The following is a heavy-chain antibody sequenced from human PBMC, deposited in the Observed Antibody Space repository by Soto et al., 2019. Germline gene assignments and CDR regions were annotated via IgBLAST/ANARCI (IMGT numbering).Heavy chain of an antibody. D-gene: IGHD2-2*01. Sequence: SRATLVNPTETLTLTCTFSAFLLSTSGARVGWIRQPPGKALEWLALIYWSDDKRYSPSLQSRLTITKDTSKNQVVLKMTNMEPVDTATYFCIHSPGGPAAVVWFDPWGQGTLVNVSS. CDR3: IHSPGGPAAVVWFDP. J-gene: IGHJ5*02. CDR1: AFLLSTSGAR. V-gene: IGHV2-5*01. CDR2: IYWSDDK.